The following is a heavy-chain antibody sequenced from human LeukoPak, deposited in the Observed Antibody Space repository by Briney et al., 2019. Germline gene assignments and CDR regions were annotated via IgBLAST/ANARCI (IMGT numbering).Heavy chain of an antibody. CDR1: GFTFSSYG. J-gene: IGHJ4*02. V-gene: IGHV3-23*01. D-gene: IGHD3-22*01. Sequence: GGSLRLSCAASGFTFSSYGMSWVRQAPGKGLEWVSAISGSGGSTYYADSVKGRFTISRDNSKNTLYLQMNSLRAEDTAVYYCAKVLGQITMIVVVTSYYFDYWGQGTLVTVSS. CDR2: ISGSGGST. CDR3: AKVLGQITMIVVVTSYYFDY.